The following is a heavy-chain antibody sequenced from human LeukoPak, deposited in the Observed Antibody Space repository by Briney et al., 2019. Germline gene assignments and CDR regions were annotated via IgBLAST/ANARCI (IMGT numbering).Heavy chain of an antibody. CDR1: GYTFINYY. CDR3: ARDIVVVPAAPLGMDV. V-gene: IGHV1-46*01. Sequence: GASVKVSCKASGYTFINYYMHWVRQAPGQGLEWMGIINPSGGSTSYAQKFQGRVTMTRDTSTSTVYMELSSLRSEDTAVYYCARDIVVVPAAPLGMDVWGQGTTVTVSS. CDR2: INPSGGST. J-gene: IGHJ6*02. D-gene: IGHD2-2*01.